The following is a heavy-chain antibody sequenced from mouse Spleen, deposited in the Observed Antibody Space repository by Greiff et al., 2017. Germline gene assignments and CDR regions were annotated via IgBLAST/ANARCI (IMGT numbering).Heavy chain of an antibody. CDR1: GYTFTDYN. Sequence: EVQLQQSGPELVKPGASVKMSCKASGYTFTDYNMHWVKQSHGKSLEWIGYINPNNGGTSYNQKFKGKATLTVNKSSSTAYMELRSLTSEDSAVYYCAGGVGGVAYFDYWGQGTTLTVSS. CDR3: AGGVGGVAYFDY. D-gene: IGHD1-1*01. V-gene: IGHV1-22*01. J-gene: IGHJ2*01. CDR2: INPNNGGT.